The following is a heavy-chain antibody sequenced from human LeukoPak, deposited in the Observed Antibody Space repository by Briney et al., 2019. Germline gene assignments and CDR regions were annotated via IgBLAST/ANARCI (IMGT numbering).Heavy chain of an antibody. Sequence: SETLSLTCTVSGGSISSSSYYWSWIRQPAGKGLEWIGRIYTSGSTNYNPSLKSRVTISVDTSKNQFSLKLSSVTAADTAVYYCARDREKSSNWGNFDYWGQGTLVTVSS. CDR2: IYTSGST. J-gene: IGHJ4*02. CDR3: ARDREKSSNWGNFDY. D-gene: IGHD6-13*01. V-gene: IGHV4-61*02. CDR1: GGSISSSSYY.